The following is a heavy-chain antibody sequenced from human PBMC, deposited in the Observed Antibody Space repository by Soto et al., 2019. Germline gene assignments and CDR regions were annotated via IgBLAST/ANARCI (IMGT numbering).Heavy chain of an antibody. J-gene: IGHJ5*02. V-gene: IGHV1-18*01. Sequence: ASVKVSCKASGYTFTSYGISWVRQAPVQGLEWMGWISAYNGNTNYAQKLQGRVTMTTDTSTSTAYMELRSLRSDDTAVYYCARDVRMPYGGPGWFDPWGQGTLVTV. CDR1: GYTFTSYG. CDR2: ISAYNGNT. CDR3: ARDVRMPYGGPGWFDP. D-gene: IGHD4-17*01.